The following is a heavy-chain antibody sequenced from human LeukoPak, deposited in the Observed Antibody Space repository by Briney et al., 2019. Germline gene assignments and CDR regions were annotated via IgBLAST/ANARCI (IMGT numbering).Heavy chain of an antibody. CDR2: VKSKADGGTT. J-gene: IGHJ4*02. CDR1: GFTFNNAW. CDR3: TSDPRIGRYFDY. Sequence: GGSLRLSCAASGFTFNNAWMNWVRQVPGKGLEWVGRVKSKADGGTTDYAAPVEGRFTISTDDSENTLYLQMNSLKTEDTAVYYCTSDPRIGRYFDYWGQGTLVTVSS. V-gene: IGHV3-15*01. D-gene: IGHD1-26*01.